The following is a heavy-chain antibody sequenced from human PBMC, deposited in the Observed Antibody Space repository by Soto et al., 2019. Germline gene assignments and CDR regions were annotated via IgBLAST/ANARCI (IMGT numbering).Heavy chain of an antibody. CDR2: ISGGGDGT. J-gene: IGHJ3*01. V-gene: IGHV3-23*01. CDR3: AKKGLGSLATYCTTGDCHYAFDV. D-gene: IGHD2-8*01. CDR1: GFTFYNYA. Sequence: EVQLLESGGGLVRPGGSLSLSCAASGFTFYNYAMNWVRQAPGKGLEWVSTISGGGDGTYYADSVKGRFTISRDNSKNTVYLQRNSLRAENTAVYYCAKKGLGSLATYCTTGDCHYAFDVWGQGTLVTVSS.